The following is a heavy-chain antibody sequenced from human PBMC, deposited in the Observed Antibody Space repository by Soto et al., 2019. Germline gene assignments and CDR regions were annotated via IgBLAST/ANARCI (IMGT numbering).Heavy chain of an antibody. J-gene: IGHJ3*02. Sequence: GASVKVSCKASDYTFANYDINWVRQATGQGLEWMGWMNPNSGNTGYAQKFQGRVTMTRNTSISTAYMELSSLRSEDTAVYYCARRSSNWNDAFDIWGQGTMVTVSS. V-gene: IGHV1-8*01. CDR1: DYTFANYD. D-gene: IGHD1-20*01. CDR2: MNPNSGNT. CDR3: ARRSSNWNDAFDI.